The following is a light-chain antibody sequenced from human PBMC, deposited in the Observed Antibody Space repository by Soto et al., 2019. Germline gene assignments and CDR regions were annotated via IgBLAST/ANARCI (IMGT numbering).Light chain of an antibody. V-gene: IGKV1-27*01. CDR3: QKYNSAPRGFT. J-gene: IGKJ3*01. CDR2: AAS. Sequence: DIQMTQSPSSLSASVGDRDTITCRASQGISNYLAWYQQKPGKVPKLLIYAASTLQSGVPSRFSGSGSGTDFTLTISSLQPEDVATYYCQKYNSAPRGFTFGPGTKVDIK. CDR1: QGISNY.